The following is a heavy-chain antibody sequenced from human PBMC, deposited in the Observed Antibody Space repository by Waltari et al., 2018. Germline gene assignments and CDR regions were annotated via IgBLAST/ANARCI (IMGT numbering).Heavy chain of an antibody. CDR3: AKEEYDILTGYPYFDY. D-gene: IGHD3-9*01. CDR2: ISGSGGST. J-gene: IGHJ4*02. Sequence: EVQLLESGGGLVQPGGSLRLSCAASGFTFSSYAMSLVRQAPGKGLEWVSAISGSGGSTYYADSVKGRFTISRDNSKNSLYLQMNSLRAEDTAVYYCAKEEYDILTGYPYFDYWGQGTLVTVSS. V-gene: IGHV3-23*01. CDR1: GFTFSSYA.